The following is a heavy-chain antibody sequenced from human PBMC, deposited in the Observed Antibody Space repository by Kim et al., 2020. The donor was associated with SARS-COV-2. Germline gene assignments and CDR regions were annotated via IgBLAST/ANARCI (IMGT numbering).Heavy chain of an antibody. CDR3: DRKIGYSSSWYQDYYFDY. D-gene: IGHD6-13*01. CDR1: GYSFTSYW. CDR2: IYPGDSDT. Sequence: GESLKISRKGSGYSFTSYWIGWVRQMPGKGLEWMGIIYPGDSDTRYSPSFQGQVTISADKSISTAYLQWSSLKASDTAMYYCDRKIGYSSSWYQDYYFDYWGQGTLVTVSS. V-gene: IGHV5-51*01. J-gene: IGHJ4*02.